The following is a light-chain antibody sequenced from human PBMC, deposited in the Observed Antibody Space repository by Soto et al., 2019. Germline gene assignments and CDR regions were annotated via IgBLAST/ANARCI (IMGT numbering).Light chain of an antibody. CDR3: SSYTSSSTYA. J-gene: IGLJ1*01. CDR1: SSDVGGYNY. CDR2: DVS. Sequence: QSVLTQPASVSGSPGQSITISCTGTSSDVGGYNYVSWYQQHPGKAHKLMIYDVSNRPSGVSNRFSGSKSGNTASLTISWLQAEDEADYYCSSYTSSSTYAFGTGTKVTVL. V-gene: IGLV2-14*01.